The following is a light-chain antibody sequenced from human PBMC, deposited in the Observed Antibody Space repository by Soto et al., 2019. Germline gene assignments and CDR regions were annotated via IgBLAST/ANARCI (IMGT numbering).Light chain of an antibody. CDR1: QGVGTD. CDR3: LQYNDCSLT. CDR2: AAS. V-gene: IGKV1-6*01. Sequence: ATQMTQSPSSLSASVGDRVTITCRASQGVGTDLSWYQQKPGKAPSLLIYAASNRQTGIPASFIGNRSGTEFTLTASSLQPEDFAAYYCLQYNDCSLTFGQGTKVDI. J-gene: IGKJ1*01.